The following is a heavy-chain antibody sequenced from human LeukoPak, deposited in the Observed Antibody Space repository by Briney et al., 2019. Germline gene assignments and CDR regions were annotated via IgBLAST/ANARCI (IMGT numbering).Heavy chain of an antibody. CDR1: GFTFSSYA. D-gene: IGHD3-16*01. CDR3: AKGKDIMITFGGVFDY. Sequence: PGGSLRLSCAASGFTFSSYAMSWVRQAPGKGLEWVSAISASGGSTYYADSVKGRFTISRDNSKNTLYLQMNSLRAEDTAVYYCAKGKDIMITFGGVFDYWGQGTLVTVSS. CDR2: ISASGGST. J-gene: IGHJ4*02. V-gene: IGHV3-23*01.